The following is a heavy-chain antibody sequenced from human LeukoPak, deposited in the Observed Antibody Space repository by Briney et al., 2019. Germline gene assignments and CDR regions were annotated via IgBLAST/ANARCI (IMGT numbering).Heavy chain of an antibody. CDR1: GGSISSYY. CDR2: IYYSGST. J-gene: IGHJ6*02. D-gene: IGHD6-19*01. CDR3: ARAWGAVAAGYYYYGMDV. Sequence: KASETLSLTCTVSGGSISSYYWSWIRQPPGKGLEWIGYIYYSGSTNYNPSLKSRVIISVDTSKNQFSLKLSSVTAADTAVYYYARAWGAVAAGYYYYGMDVWGQGTTVTVSS. V-gene: IGHV4-59*01.